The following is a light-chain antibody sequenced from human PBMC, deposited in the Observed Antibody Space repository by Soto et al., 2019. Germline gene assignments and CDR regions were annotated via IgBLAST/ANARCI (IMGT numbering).Light chain of an antibody. CDR2: GAS. CDR3: QKYGSSPFN. J-gene: IGKJ5*01. V-gene: IGKV3-20*01. Sequence: EIVLTTSPGTLSFSPVERATLSCRASESVRSSYLAWYQQKPGQAPRLLIYGASSRATGIPDRFSGSGSGTDFTLTISRLEPEDFAVYYCQKYGSSPFNCGQGTRRAIK. CDR1: ESVRSSY.